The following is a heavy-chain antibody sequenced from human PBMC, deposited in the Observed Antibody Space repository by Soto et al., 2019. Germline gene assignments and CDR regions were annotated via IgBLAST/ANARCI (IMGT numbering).Heavy chain of an antibody. D-gene: IGHD6-13*01. CDR1: GGSFSGYY. J-gene: IGHJ6*02. V-gene: IGHV4-34*01. Sequence: QVQLQQWGAGLLKPSETLSLTCAVYGGSFSGYYWSWIRQPPGKGLEWIGEINHSGSTNYNPSLKSRVTISVDTSKNQCSLKLSAVTAADTAVYYCARGRAGGSSWDGGNSLYYYYGMDVWGQGTTVTVSS. CDR2: INHSGST. CDR3: ARGRAGGSSWDGGNSLYYYYGMDV.